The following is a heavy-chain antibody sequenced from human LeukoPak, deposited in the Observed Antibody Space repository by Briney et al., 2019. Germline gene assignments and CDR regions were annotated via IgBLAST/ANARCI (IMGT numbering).Heavy chain of an antibody. V-gene: IGHV1-69*06. CDR3: ARPEGCSGAGCYYYYYMDV. J-gene: IGHJ6*03. Sequence: GSSVKVSCKASGGTFSSYAISWVRQAPGQGLEWMGGIIPIFGTANYAQKFQGRVTITADKSTNTAYMELSSLRSEDTAVYYCARPEGCSGAGCYYYYYMDVWGKGTTVTVSS. D-gene: IGHD2-15*01. CDR1: GGTFSSYA. CDR2: IIPIFGTA.